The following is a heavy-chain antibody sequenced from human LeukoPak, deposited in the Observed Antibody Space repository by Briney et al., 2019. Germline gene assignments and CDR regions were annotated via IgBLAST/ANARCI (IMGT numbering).Heavy chain of an antibody. CDR2: INGGGYNT. CDR1: GFTFNNYV. Sequence: GGSLRLSCAASGFTFNNYVMSWVRQAPGRGLEWVSTINGGGYNTYYADSVKGRFTISRDNSKNTLSLQVNTLRAEDTAVYYCARASGIYGSGWYFDYWGQGTLVTVSS. J-gene: IGHJ4*02. V-gene: IGHV3-23*01. D-gene: IGHD6-19*01. CDR3: ARASGIYGSGWYFDY.